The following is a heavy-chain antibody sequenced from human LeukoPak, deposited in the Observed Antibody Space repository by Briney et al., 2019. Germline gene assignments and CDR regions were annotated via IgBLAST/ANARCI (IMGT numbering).Heavy chain of an antibody. D-gene: IGHD6-13*01. J-gene: IGHJ5*02. CDR3: TRALPHSSSWDLPFDP. CDR2: IRSKANSYAT. Sequence: GGSLRLSCAASGFTFSGSARPWVRQASGKGLEWVGRIRSKANSYATAYAASVKGRFTISRDDSKNTAYLQMNSLKTEDTAVYYCTRALPHSSSWDLPFDPWGQGTLVTVSS. V-gene: IGHV3-73*01. CDR1: GFTFSGSA.